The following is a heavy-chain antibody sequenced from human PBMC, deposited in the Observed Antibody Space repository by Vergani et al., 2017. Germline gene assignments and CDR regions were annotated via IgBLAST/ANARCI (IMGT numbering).Heavy chain of an antibody. CDR3: ARSVGAQRHYGMDV. D-gene: IGHD1-26*01. CDR2: ISSSSSYI. J-gene: IGHJ6*02. Sequence: EVQLVESGGGLVKPGGSLRLSCAASGFTFSSYSMNWVRQAPGKGLEWVSSISSSSSYIYYADSVKGRFTISRDNAKNSLYLQMNSLRAEDTAVYYCARSVGAQRHYGMDVWGQGTTVTVSS. V-gene: IGHV3-21*01. CDR1: GFTFSSYS.